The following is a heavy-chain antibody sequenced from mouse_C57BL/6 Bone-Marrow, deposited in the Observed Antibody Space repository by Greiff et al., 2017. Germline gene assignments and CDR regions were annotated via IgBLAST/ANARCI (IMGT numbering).Heavy chain of an antibody. J-gene: IGHJ4*01. CDR1: GYTFTSYW. CDR2: IHPNSGST. CDR3: ARKGRTDYSNCVYAMDY. Sequence: VQLQQPGAELVKPGASVKLSCKASGYTFTSYWMHWVKQRPGQGLEWIGMIHPNSGSTNYNEKFKSKATLTVDKSSSTAYMQLSSLTSEDSAVYYCARKGRTDYSNCVYAMDYWGQGTSVTVSS. D-gene: IGHD2-5*01. V-gene: IGHV1-64*01.